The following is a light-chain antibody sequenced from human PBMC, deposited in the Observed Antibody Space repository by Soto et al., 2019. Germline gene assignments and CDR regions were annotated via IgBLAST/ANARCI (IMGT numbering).Light chain of an antibody. V-gene: IGKV1-39*01. CDR1: QIINTY. CDR2: GAS. CDR3: QQSYSSLYS. J-gene: IGKJ2*03. Sequence: DIQMTQSPSSLYASVGDRVTITCRASQIINTYLNWYQQKPGKPPKLLIFGASSLRSGVPSRFSGAGSGTDFTLTINSLQSDDFATYYCQQSYSSLYSCGQGTKLAIK.